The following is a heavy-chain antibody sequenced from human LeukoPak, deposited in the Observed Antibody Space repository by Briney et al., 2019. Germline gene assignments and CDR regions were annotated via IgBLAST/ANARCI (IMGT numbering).Heavy chain of an antibody. V-gene: IGHV5-10-1*01. CDR2: IDPSDSYT. D-gene: IGHD5-24*01. Sequence: LGESLKISCKGSGYSFTSYWISWVRQMPGKGLEWMGRIDPSDSYTNYSPSFQGHVTISADKSISTAYLQWSSLKASDTAMYYCARQRDGYVDYWGQGTLVTVSS. CDR1: GYSFTSYW. CDR3: ARQRDGYVDY. J-gene: IGHJ4*02.